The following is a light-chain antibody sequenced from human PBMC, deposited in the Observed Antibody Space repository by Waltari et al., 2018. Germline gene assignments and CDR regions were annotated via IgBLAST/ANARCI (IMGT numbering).Light chain of an antibody. CDR2: WAS. Sequence: DIVMTQSPDSLAVSLGERATINCKSSQRLLYSSNNKNYLAWYQQKPGQPPKLLVYWASTRESGVPDRFSGSGSGTDFTLTISSLQAEDVAVYYCQQYYTTLYTFGQGTKLEIK. V-gene: IGKV4-1*01. CDR1: QRLLYSSNNKNY. J-gene: IGKJ2*01. CDR3: QQYYTTLYT.